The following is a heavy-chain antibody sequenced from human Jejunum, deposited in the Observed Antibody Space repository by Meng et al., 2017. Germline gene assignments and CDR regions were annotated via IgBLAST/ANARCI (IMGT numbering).Heavy chain of an antibody. D-gene: IGHD4-23*01. V-gene: IGHV4-31*03. J-gene: IGHJ1*01. CDR1: GGSMNSAGHY. CDR2: IHYSGGT. Sequence: VPSPESGPGLVKPAHTLSLTCTVTGGSMNSAGHYWSWIRQDPGKGLEWIGYIHYSGGTYYNPSLKSRVTISVDTSKNQFSLKLNSVSAADTAVYYCARATAGNSEYFQNWGQGTLVTVSS. CDR3: ARATAGNSEYFQN.